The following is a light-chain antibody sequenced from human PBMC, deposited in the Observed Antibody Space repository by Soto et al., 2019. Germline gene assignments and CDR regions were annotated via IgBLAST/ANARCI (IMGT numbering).Light chain of an antibody. CDR1: ESISSY. Sequence: DIQMTQSPSYLSASVGDIVTITFRASESISSYLNWYQQKPGKAPKLLIYDASSLQSGVPSRFSGSGSGTDFTLTVSSLQPEDFAIYFCQQSYSTPWTFGHGTKVDI. V-gene: IGKV1-39*01. CDR2: DAS. J-gene: IGKJ1*01. CDR3: QQSYSTPWT.